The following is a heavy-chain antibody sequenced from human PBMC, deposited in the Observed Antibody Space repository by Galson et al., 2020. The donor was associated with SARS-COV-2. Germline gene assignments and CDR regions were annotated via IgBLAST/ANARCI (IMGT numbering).Heavy chain of an antibody. Sequence: GASLKISCRTSGYSITNYWIGWVRQMPGKGLEWMGIIYPDDSYTIYSPSFQGQVTISADKSISTAFLQWSSLKASDTAIYYCARHGASSGWYEGIDYWGQGTLVTVSS. CDR3: ARHGASSGWYEGIDY. V-gene: IGHV5-51*01. CDR1: GYSITNYW. CDR2: IYPDDSYT. D-gene: IGHD6-19*01. J-gene: IGHJ4*02.